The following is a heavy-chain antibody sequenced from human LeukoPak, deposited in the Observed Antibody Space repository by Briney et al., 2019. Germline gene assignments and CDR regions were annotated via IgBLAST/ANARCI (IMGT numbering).Heavy chain of an antibody. CDR2: IQQHGSEK. Sequence: RGTLRLFCAASGFTFSRFWMSWVRPAPRKGRDWVANIQQHGSEKFSVDSVKGRFTISRDDASNSLYLQMNSLRAEDTAVYYCARQHDYADYWGQGTLVTVSS. V-gene: IGHV3-7*01. J-gene: IGHJ4*02. D-gene: IGHD2-21*01. CDR1: GFTFSRFW. CDR3: ARQHDYADY.